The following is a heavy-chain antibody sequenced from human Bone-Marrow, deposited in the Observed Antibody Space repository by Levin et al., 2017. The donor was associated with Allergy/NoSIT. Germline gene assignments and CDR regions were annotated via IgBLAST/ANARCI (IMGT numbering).Heavy chain of an antibody. CDR1: GDSVANVDHT. CDR3: ARGTYVESESASYWFFDL. Sequence: SETLSLTCAVSGDSVANVDHTWNWIRQPPGKGLEWIAFMFHTGTDSYNPSLKSRVTMSVDTSTNKFSLRLTSVTAADTAVYCCARGTYVESESASYWFFDLWGRGTLVTVSS. V-gene: IGHV4-30-2*01. CDR2: MFHTGTD. J-gene: IGHJ2*01. D-gene: IGHD1-1*01.